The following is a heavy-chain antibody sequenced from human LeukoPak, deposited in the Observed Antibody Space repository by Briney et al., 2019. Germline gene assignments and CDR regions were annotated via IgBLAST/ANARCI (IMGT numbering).Heavy chain of an antibody. CDR3: ARRQLLPYSGFDY. CDR1: GGSISSGGYY. V-gene: IGHV4-39*01. CDR2: IYYSGST. J-gene: IGHJ4*02. D-gene: IGHD2-15*01. Sequence: SETLSLTCTVSGGSISSGGYYWSWIRQPPGKGLEWIGSIYYSGSTYYNPSLKSRVTISVDTSKNQFSLKLSSVTAADTAVYYCARRQLLPYSGFDYWGQGTLVTVSS.